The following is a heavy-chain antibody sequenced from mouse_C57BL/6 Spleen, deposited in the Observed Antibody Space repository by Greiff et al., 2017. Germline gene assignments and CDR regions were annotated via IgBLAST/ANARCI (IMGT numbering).Heavy chain of an antibody. CDR3: ARGYYGSRGYFDV. V-gene: IGHV3-6*01. Sequence: EVKLMESGPGLVKPSQSLSLTCSVTGYSITSGYYWNWIRQFPGNKLEWMCYISYGGSNNYNPSLKNRISITRDTSKNQFFLKLHSVTTEDTATYSCARGYYGSRGYFDVWGTGTTLTVSS. J-gene: IGHJ1*03. CDR2: ISYGGSN. D-gene: IGHD1-1*01. CDR1: GYSITSGYY.